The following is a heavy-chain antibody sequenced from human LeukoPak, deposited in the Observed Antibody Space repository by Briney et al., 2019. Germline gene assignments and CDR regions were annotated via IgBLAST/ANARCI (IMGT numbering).Heavy chain of an antibody. CDR1: GYTFTGYY. J-gene: IGHJ3*02. CDR2: INPNSGGT. Sequence: ASVKVSCKASGYTFTGYYMHWVRQAPGQGLEWMGWINPNSGGTNYAQKFQGRVTMTRDTSISTAYMELSRLRSDDTAVYYCARAVLIDFWSGETDAFDIWGQGTMVTVSS. V-gene: IGHV1-2*02. D-gene: IGHD3-3*01. CDR3: ARAVLIDFWSGETDAFDI.